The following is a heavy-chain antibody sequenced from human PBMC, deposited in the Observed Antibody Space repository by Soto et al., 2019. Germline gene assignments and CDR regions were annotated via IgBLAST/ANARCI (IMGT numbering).Heavy chain of an antibody. CDR3: ARDLGYCRSGTCYREWFDP. CDR1: GYTFTTHG. V-gene: IGHV1-18*01. Sequence: QVQLVQSGAEVKKPGASVKVSCKASGYTFTTHGISWVRQVPGQGLEWMGWVRGDNGHTNYAQSLQGRGTMTTDTSTNTAYMELRSLRYDDTAVYYCARDLGYCRSGTCYREWFDPWGQGTLVTVSS. J-gene: IGHJ5*02. D-gene: IGHD2-15*01. CDR2: VRGDNGHT.